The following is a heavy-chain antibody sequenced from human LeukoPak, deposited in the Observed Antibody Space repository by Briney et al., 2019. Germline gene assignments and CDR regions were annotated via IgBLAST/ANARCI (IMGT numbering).Heavy chain of an antibody. CDR2: MSPDGNKK. V-gene: IGHV3-30-3*01. D-gene: IGHD3-10*01. Sequence: QAGGSLRLSWAVSGFTFSDYNMHWVRQAPGKGLDWVALMSPDGNKKYYADSVKGRFTISKDNSKNTVDLQLNSLRAEDTAVYYCARDLIGRYTFDYCGQGTLVTVSS. J-gene: IGHJ4*02. CDR3: ARDLIGRYTFDY. CDR1: GFTFSDYN.